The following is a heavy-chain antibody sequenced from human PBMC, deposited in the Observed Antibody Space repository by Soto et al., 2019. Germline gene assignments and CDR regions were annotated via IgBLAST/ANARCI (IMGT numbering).Heavy chain of an antibody. D-gene: IGHD5-18*01. Sequence: QVQLQESGPGLVKPSQTLSLTCTGSGDSISSNNNYWSWIRQPPGGGLEWIGFISYSGTTSYSPSLKSRVAISLDTSKNQFSLSLSSVTAADTAVYYCARGRGYSYGLDPWGQGTLVTVSS. J-gene: IGHJ5*02. CDR3: ARGRGYSYGLDP. CDR2: ISYSGTT. V-gene: IGHV4-30-4*01. CDR1: GDSISSNNNY.